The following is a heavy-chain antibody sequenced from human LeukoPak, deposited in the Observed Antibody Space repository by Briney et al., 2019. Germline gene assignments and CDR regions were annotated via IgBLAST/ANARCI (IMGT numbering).Heavy chain of an antibody. CDR2: IYYSGST. D-gene: IGHD3-10*01. CDR1: GGSISSGGYY. J-gene: IGHJ4*02. Sequence: SETLSLTCTVSGGSISSGGYYWSWIRQHPGEGLEWVGYIYYSGSTYYSPSLKSRVTISLDTSKNQFSLNLSSVTAADTAVYYCARGGGYYYGSGSHPFDYWGQGILVTVSS. V-gene: IGHV4-31*03. CDR3: ARGGGYYYGSGSHPFDY.